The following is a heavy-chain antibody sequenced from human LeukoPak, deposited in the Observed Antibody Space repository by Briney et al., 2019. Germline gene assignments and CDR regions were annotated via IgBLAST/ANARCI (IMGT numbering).Heavy chain of an antibody. V-gene: IGHV3-48*03. J-gene: IGHJ6*03. CDR2: ISSSGSTI. Sequence: GGSLRLSCAASGFTFSSYEMNWVRRAPGKGLEWVSYISSSGSTIYYADSVKGRFTISRDNSKNTLYLQMNSLRAEDTAVYYCARALAAAVTKAHMDVWGKGTTVTVSS. CDR1: GFTFSSYE. D-gene: IGHD6-13*01. CDR3: ARALAAAVTKAHMDV.